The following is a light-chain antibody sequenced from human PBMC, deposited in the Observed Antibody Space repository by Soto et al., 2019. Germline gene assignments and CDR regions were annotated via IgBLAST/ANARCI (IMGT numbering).Light chain of an antibody. CDR2: EVN. V-gene: IGLV2-18*01. CDR3: SLYISGSTYV. J-gene: IGLJ1*01. Sequence: QSVLTQPPSVSGSPGQSVTISCTGTSIDVGSYNRLSWYQQPPGTAPKLIMYEVNTRPSGVPDRFSGSKSGSTASLTISGLQAEDEADYYCSLYISGSTYVFGTGTKVTVL. CDR1: SIDVGSYNR.